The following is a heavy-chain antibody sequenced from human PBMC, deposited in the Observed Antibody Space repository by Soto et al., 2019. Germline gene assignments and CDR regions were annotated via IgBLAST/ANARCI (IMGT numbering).Heavy chain of an antibody. V-gene: IGHV3-74*01. CDR1: GFPSSSTW. CDR2: IDNTGSSA. D-gene: IGHD5-12*01. J-gene: IGHJ4*01. Sequence: EVRLVESGGGLVQPGGSLRPPGAAPGFPSSSTWLQWVRQVPGRGLVWVSRIDNTGSSAIYADSVRGRFTVSRDNAKDTLYLHMNSLRAEDTAVYYCATLNGYDYWGQGTLVTVSS. CDR3: ATLNGYDY.